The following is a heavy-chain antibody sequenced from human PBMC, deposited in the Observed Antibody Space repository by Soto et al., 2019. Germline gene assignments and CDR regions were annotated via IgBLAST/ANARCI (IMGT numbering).Heavy chain of an antibody. CDR1: GFIFSHYA. D-gene: IGHD1-1*01. CDR2: IGGGGDDT. CDR3: AKDAVPRNDLWDYFEF. V-gene: IGHV3-23*01. Sequence: LRLSCQASGFIFSHYAMSWVRQAPGKGLEWVSGIGGGGDDTNYADSVKGRFTISRDNSKNTLFLQMNSLRVEDTAVYYCAKDAVPRNDLWDYFEFGGQGTLVTVSS. J-gene: IGHJ4*02.